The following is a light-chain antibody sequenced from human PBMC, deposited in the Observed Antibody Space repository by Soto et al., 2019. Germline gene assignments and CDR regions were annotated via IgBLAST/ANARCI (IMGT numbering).Light chain of an antibody. V-gene: IGLV1-40*01. CDR3: QSYDSSLSV. CDR2: GNS. J-gene: IGLJ3*02. CDR1: SSNIGAGYD. Sequence: QSVLTQPPSVSGAPGQRVTICCTGSSSNIGAGYDVHWYQQLPGTAPKLLIYGNSNRPSGVPDRFSGSKSGTSASLAITGLQAEDEADYYCQSYDSSLSVFGGGTKLTVL.